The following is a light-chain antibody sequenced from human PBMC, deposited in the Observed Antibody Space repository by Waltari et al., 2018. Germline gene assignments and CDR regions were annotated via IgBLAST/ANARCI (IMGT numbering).Light chain of an antibody. CDR1: QGIRXD. CDR3: LQHXSYPPT. Sequence: QMTXXXSSLSASVXXXVTITCRASQGIRXDLGWYXQKPGKAPKRLIYAASSLQSGVPXXXSGSXXXTXXTLTIXXXQPEDXXXXXCLQHXSYPPTXGXXXKVDXX. CDR2: AAS. J-gene: IGKJ3*01. V-gene: IGKV1-17*01.